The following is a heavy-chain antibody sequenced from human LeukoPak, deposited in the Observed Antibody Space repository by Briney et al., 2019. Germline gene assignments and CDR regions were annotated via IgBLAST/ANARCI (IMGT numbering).Heavy chain of an antibody. V-gene: IGHV1-2*02. D-gene: IGHD2-15*01. Sequence: ASVKVSCKASGYTFTGYYMHWVRQAPGQGLEWMGWIDPNSGGSNSAQKFQGRVTMTRDMSISTAYMELSRLRSDDTAVYYCARAPRGFCSGGSCFDFWGQGTLVTVSS. CDR2: IDPNSGGS. CDR1: GYTFTGYY. J-gene: IGHJ4*02. CDR3: ARAPRGFCSGGSCFDF.